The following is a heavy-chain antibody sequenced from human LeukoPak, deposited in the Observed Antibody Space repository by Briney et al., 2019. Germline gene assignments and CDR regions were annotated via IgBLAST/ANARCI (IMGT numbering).Heavy chain of an antibody. V-gene: IGHV3-9*01. CDR3: AKDPYSNYYYGMDV. D-gene: IGHD4-11*01. Sequence: GRSLRLSCAASGFTFDDYAMHWVRQAPGKGLEWVSGISWNSGSIGYADSVKGRFTISRDNAKNSLYLQMNSLRAEDTALNYCAKDPYSNYYYGMDVWGQGTTVTVSS. CDR2: ISWNSGSI. CDR1: GFTFDDYA. J-gene: IGHJ6*02.